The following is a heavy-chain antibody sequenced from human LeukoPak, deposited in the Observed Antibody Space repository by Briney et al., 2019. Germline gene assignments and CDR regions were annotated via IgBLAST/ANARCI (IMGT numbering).Heavy chain of an antibody. CDR2: IYYSGST. J-gene: IGHJ4*02. D-gene: IGHD3-10*01. CDR1: GGSISSSSYY. CDR3: ARESLPPYGSGSIDDY. Sequence: PSETLSLTCAVSGGSISSSSYYWGCIRQPPGKGLECIGSIYYSGSTYYNPSLKSRVTISVDTSKNQFSLKLSSVTAADTAVYYCARESLPPYGSGSIDDYWGQGTLVTVSS. V-gene: IGHV4-39*07.